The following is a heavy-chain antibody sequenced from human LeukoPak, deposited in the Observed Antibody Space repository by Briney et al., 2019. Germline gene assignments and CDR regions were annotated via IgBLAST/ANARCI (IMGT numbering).Heavy chain of an antibody. CDR3: ARTPKGVQWLSSYYYYMDV. Sequence: PGGSLRLSCAASGFTFSSYGMHWVRQAPGKGLEWVAFIRYDGSNKYYADSVKGRFTISRDNSKNTLYLQMNSLRAEDTAVYYCARTPKGVQWLSSYYYYMDVWGKGTTVTISS. D-gene: IGHD6-19*01. CDR2: IRYDGSNK. J-gene: IGHJ6*03. V-gene: IGHV3-30*02. CDR1: GFTFSSYG.